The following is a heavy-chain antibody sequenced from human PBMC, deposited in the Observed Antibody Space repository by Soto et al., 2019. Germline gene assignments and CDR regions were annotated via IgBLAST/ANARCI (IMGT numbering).Heavy chain of an antibody. J-gene: IGHJ4*02. V-gene: IGHV1-18*01. CDR3: ASHMVRGAKLDRGDYFDY. CDR2: ISAYNGNT. D-gene: IGHD3-10*01. Sequence: ASVKVSCKASGYTFTSYGISWVRQAPGQGLEWMGWISAYNGNTNYAQKLQGRVTMTTDTSTSTAYMELRSLRSDDTAVYYCASHMVRGAKLDRGDYFDYWGQGTLVTVSS. CDR1: GYTFTSYG.